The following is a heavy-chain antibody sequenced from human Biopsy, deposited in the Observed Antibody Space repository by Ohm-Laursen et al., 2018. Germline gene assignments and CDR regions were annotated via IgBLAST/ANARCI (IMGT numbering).Heavy chain of an antibody. CDR2: IYYSGST. D-gene: IGHD2/OR15-2a*01. J-gene: IGHJ6*02. V-gene: IGHV4-59*01. CDR3: ARATNSTGWPYYFFYGMDV. Sequence: SETLSLTCTVSGGSISSDYWSWIRQPPGKGLEWIGYIYYSGSTNYNPSLKSRVTISVDTSKNQFSLRLNSVTAADTAVYYCARATNSTGWPYYFFYGMDVWGRGTTVTVSS. CDR1: GGSISSDY.